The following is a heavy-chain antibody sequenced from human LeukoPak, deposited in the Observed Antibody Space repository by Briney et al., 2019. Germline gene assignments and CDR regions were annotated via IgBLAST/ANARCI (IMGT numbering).Heavy chain of an antibody. CDR3: ARDPTTVVTRGVDP. CDR1: GFTFSSYS. Sequence: GGSLRLSCAASGFTFSSYSMNWVRQAPGKGLEWVSYISSSSSTIYYADSVKGRFTISRDNAKNSLYLQMNSLRAEDTAVYYCARDPTTVVTRGVDPWGQGTLVTVSS. V-gene: IGHV3-48*01. D-gene: IGHD4-23*01. CDR2: ISSSSSTI. J-gene: IGHJ5*02.